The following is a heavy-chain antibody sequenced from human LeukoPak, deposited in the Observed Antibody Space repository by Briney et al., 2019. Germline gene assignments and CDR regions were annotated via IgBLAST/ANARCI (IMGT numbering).Heavy chain of an antibody. Sequence: GGSLRLSCAASGFTFSSYAMSWVRQAPGKGLEWVSAISGSGGSTYYADSVKGRFTISRDNSKNTLYLQMNSLRAEDTAVYYCAKGWYYDFWSGYYNYWGQGTLVTVSS. CDR2: ISGSGGST. J-gene: IGHJ4*02. CDR1: GFTFSSYA. V-gene: IGHV3-23*01. D-gene: IGHD3-3*01. CDR3: AKGWYYDFWSGYYNY.